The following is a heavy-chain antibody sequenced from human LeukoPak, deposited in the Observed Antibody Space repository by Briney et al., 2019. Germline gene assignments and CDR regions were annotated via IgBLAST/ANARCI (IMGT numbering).Heavy chain of an antibody. Sequence: ASVKVSCKASGYTFGSYDINWVRKATGQGLEWMGWMNPGSGNTGYAQRLQGRVTMTRDTSISTVYMELSGLRSEDTAVYYCARLSETAAYYYTSGYYYLRYWGQGTLVTVDS. D-gene: IGHD3-22*01. J-gene: IGHJ4*02. V-gene: IGHV1-8*02. CDR1: GYTFGSYD. CDR2: MNPGSGNT. CDR3: ARLSETAAYYYTSGYYYLRY.